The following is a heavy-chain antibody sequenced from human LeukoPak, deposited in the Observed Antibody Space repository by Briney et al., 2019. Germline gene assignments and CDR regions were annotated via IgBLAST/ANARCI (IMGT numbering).Heavy chain of an antibody. J-gene: IGHJ6*03. CDR1: GFTFSSYS. V-gene: IGHV3-48*01. CDR3: AKDRVRGVISYYYYYMDV. Sequence: GGSLRLSCAASGFTFSSYSMNWVRQAPGKGLEWVSYISSSSSTIYYADSVKGRFTISRDNAKNSLYLQMNSLRAEDTAVYYCAKDRVRGVISYYYYYMDVWGKGTTVTISS. CDR2: ISSSSSTI. D-gene: IGHD3-10*02.